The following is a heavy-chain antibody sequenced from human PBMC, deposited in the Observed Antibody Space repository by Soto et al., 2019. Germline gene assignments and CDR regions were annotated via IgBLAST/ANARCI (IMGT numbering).Heavy chain of an antibody. D-gene: IGHD2-21*02. CDR1: GFTFSGYA. J-gene: IGHJ4*02. CDR2: ISGSGGST. CDR3: AKGPVVTAVPSVDY. Sequence: EVQLLESGGGLVHPGGSLRLSCAASGFTFSGYAMSWVRQAPGKGLEWVSAISGSGGSTYYADSVKGRFTISRDNSKNTLYLQINSLRPEDTAVYYCAKGPVVTAVPSVDYWGQGTLVTVSS. V-gene: IGHV3-23*01.